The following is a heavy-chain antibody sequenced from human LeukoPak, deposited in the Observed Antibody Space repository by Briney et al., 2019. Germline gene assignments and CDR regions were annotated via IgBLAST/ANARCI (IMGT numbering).Heavy chain of an antibody. J-gene: IGHJ4*02. CDR1: GGSFSGYY. CDR3: SRVDTYGPGGYFDY. V-gene: IGHV4-31*11. D-gene: IGHD5-18*01. Sequence: PSETLSLTCAVYGGSFSGYYWSWIRQHPGKGLEWIGYIYYSGSTYYNPSLKSRVTISVDTSKNQFSLKLSSVLAADSTVYYCSRVDTYGPGGYFDYWGQGTLVTVS. CDR2: IYYSGST.